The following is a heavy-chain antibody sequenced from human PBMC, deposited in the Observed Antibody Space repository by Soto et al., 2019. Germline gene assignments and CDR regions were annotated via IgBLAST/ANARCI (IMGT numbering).Heavy chain of an antibody. D-gene: IGHD3-22*01. J-gene: IGHJ4*02. V-gene: IGHV3-33*01. CDR3: ARDFPYYYDSSGYSPFDY. CDR2: IWYDGSNK. Sequence: SGGSLRLSXAASGFTFSSYGMHWVRQAPGKGLEWVAVIWYDGSNKYYADSVKGRFTISRDNSKNTLYLQMNSLRAEDTAVYYCARDFPYYYDSSGYSPFDYWGQGTLVTVSS. CDR1: GFTFSSYG.